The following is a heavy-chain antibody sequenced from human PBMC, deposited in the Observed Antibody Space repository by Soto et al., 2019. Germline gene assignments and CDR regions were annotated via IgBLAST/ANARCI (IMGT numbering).Heavy chain of an antibody. CDR3: ARPKQGDYAFDI. Sequence: QVQLQESGPGLVKPSETLSLTCTVSGGSISSYYWSWIRQPPGKGLEWIGYIYYSGTTNYNPSLKSRVTISVDTSQNQLSLKLSSVTAADTAVYYCARPKQGDYAFDIWGQGTMVTVSS. CDR2: IYYSGTT. V-gene: IGHV4-59*08. J-gene: IGHJ3*02. CDR1: GGSISSYY. D-gene: IGHD2-21*02.